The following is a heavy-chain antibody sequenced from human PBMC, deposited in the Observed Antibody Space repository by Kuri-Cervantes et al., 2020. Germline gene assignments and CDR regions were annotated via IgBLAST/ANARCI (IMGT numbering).Heavy chain of an antibody. D-gene: IGHD3-9*01. CDR1: GFTFSSYS. Sequence: GESLKISCAASGFTFSSYSMNWVRQAPGKGLEWVSYISSSSSTIYYADSVKGRFTISRDNAKNSLYLQMNTLRAEDTAVYFCAKETLPPSAGYYSFAYNIWGQGTVVTVSS. V-gene: IGHV3-48*01. CDR2: ISSSSSTI. J-gene: IGHJ3*02. CDR3: AKETLPPSAGYYSFAYNI.